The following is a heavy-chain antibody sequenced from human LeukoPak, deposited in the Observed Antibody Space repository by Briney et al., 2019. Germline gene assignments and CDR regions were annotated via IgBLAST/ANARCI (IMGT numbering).Heavy chain of an antibody. CDR2: IYSGGTT. CDR1: GFTVSSNY. J-gene: IGHJ3*02. CDR3: ARSRRLMVRGVMGAFDI. V-gene: IGHV3-53*01. Sequence: GGSLRLSCTASGFTVSSNYMSWVRQAPGKGLEWVSVIYSGGTTYYADSVKGRFTISRDNAKNSLYLQMNSLRAEDTAVYYCARSRRLMVRGVMGAFDIWGQGTMVTVSS. D-gene: IGHD3-10*01.